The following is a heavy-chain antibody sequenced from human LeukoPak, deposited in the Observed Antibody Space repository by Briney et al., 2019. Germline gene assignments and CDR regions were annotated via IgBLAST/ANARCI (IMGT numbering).Heavy chain of an antibody. CDR3: ATYDNWVAGDV. D-gene: IGHD1-1*01. Sequence: PGGSLRLSCAASGFTFKDYWMSWVRQVPGKGPEWVANINKEGNEEHFMDSVKGRFTVSRDNAKNSLFLQMNSLRVEDTAVYYCATYDNWVAGDVWGQGTTVSVSS. CDR1: GFTFKDYW. CDR2: INKEGNEE. V-gene: IGHV3-7*01. J-gene: IGHJ6*02.